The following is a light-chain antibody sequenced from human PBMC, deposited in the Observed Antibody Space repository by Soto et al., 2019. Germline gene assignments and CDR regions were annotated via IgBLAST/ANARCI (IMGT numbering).Light chain of an antibody. CDR1: QSISNY. Sequence: DIPMTHSPPSLSASVGARVTITCRATQSISNYLNWYQQKPGKAPKLLIYGASSLESGVPSRFSGSGSGTDFTLTIASLQPEDFGTYYCQQSYSIPYTFGQGTKLEIK. CDR2: GAS. V-gene: IGKV1-39*01. J-gene: IGKJ2*01. CDR3: QQSYSIPYT.